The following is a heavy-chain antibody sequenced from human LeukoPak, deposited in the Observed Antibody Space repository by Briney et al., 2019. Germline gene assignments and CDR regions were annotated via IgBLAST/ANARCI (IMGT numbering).Heavy chain of an antibody. J-gene: IGHJ4*02. CDR2: ISRSNSKT. D-gene: IGHD3-10*01. CDR1: GITVSPYD. V-gene: IGHV3-48*02. Sequence: GGSLRLSCAASGITVSPYDMNWIRQAPGKGLEWVSYISRSNSKTYYADSVRGRFTISRDNAKNALRLQMNSLRDEDTAVYYCAVSGYWGQGILVIVSS. CDR3: AVSGY.